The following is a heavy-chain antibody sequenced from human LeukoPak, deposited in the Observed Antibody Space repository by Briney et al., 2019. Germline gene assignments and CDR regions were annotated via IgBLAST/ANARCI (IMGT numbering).Heavy chain of an antibody. CDR2: IYYTGST. CDR1: GASISSYY. V-gene: IGHV4-59*01. D-gene: IGHD3-22*01. J-gene: IGHJ4*02. CDR3: ARGVSDSGGSYYFDY. Sequence: SETLSLTCTVSGASISSYYWSWIRQPPGQGLEWIGYIYYTGSTNYNPSLKSRVTISVDTSKIQFSLRLSSVTAADTALYYCARGVSDSGGSYYFDYWGEGTLVTVSS.